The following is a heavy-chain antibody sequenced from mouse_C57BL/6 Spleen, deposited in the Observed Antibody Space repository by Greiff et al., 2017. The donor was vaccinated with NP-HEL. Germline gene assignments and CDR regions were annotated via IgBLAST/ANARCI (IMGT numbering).Heavy chain of an antibody. CDR1: GYTFTSYW. Sequence: QVQLKESGAELAKPGASVKLSCKASGYTFTSYWMHWVKQRPGQGLEWIGYINPSSGYTKYNQKFKDKATLTADKSSSTAYMQLSSLTYEDSAVYYCARSSLYSNWYFDVWGTGTTVTVSS. V-gene: IGHV1-7*01. D-gene: IGHD2-5*01. CDR2: INPSSGYT. J-gene: IGHJ1*03. CDR3: ARSSLYSNWYFDV.